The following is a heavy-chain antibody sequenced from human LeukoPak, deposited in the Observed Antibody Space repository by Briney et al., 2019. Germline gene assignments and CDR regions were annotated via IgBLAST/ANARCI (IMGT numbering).Heavy chain of an antibody. D-gene: IGHD2-2*01. CDR3: ATDFRYYQLLISISVRTNFHS. Sequence: GASVEVSCKVSGDTVTDFAMHWVRQGPGKGLEWLGGFDPHHGAKIYEQNFKGRVTMTEDTSTDTDYMELSSLTFDDTAVYYCATDFRYYQLLISISVRTNFHSWGEGTLVTVSS. J-gene: IGHJ4*02. V-gene: IGHV1-24*01. CDR1: GDTVTDFA. CDR2: FDPHHGAK.